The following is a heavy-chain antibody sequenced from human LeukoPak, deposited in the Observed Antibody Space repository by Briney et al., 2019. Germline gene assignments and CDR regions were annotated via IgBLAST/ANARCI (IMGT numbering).Heavy chain of an antibody. D-gene: IGHD5-12*01. CDR2: IYYSGST. CDR3: ARQSGYGDAFDI. V-gene: IGHV4-59*08. J-gene: IGHJ3*02. Sequence: DPSETLSLTCTVSGGSISSYHWSWIRQPPEKGLEWIGYIYYSGSTNYNPSLKSRVTISVDTSKNQFSLKLSSVTAADTAVYYCARQSGYGDAFDIWGQGTMVTVSS. CDR1: GGSISSYH.